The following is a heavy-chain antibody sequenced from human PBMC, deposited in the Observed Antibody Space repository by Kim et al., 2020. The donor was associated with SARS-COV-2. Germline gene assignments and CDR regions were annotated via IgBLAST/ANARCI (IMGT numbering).Heavy chain of an antibody. Sequence: YAVSVKSRITINPDTSKNPFSLQLNSVTPEDTAVYYCARDRGSGSYWFDPWGQGTLVTVSS. J-gene: IGHJ5*02. CDR3: ARDRGSGSYWFDP. V-gene: IGHV6-1*01. D-gene: IGHD3-10*01.